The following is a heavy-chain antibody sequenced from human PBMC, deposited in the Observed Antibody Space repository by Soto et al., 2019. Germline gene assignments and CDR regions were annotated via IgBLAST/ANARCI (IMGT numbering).Heavy chain of an antibody. Sequence: ASVKVSCTASGYTFSSYAIHWVRQAPGQRLEWMGWIDTGSGNAKYSLKFQGRVTFTRDTSASTVYVELSRLTSEDTAVYYCARRANWFDPWGQGTLVTVSS. J-gene: IGHJ5*02. CDR3: ARRANWFDP. CDR2: IDTGSGNA. V-gene: IGHV1-3*04. CDR1: GYTFSSYA.